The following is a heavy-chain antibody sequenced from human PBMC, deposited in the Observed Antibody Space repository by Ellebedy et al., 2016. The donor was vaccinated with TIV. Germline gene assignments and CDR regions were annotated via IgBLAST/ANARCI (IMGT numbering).Heavy chain of an antibody. J-gene: IGHJ4*02. CDR3: ARDLSRGDY. Sequence: SVKVSCXASGYTFTGYYLHWVRQAPGQGLEWMGILNPTGGGTSYPQKFQGRLTMTMDTSTSTVYMELSSLRSEDTAMYYCARDLSRGDYWGQGTLLTVSS. CDR2: LNPTGGGT. CDR1: GYTFTGYY. D-gene: IGHD2/OR15-2a*01. V-gene: IGHV1-46*01.